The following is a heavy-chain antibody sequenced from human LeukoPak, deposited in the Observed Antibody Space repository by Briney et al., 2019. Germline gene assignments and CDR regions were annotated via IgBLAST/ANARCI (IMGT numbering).Heavy chain of an antibody. Sequence: GGSLRLSCAASGFTFDDYAMHWVRQAPGKGLEWVSGISWNSGSIGYADSVKGRFTISRDNAKNSLYLQMNSLRAEDTALYYCAIGNYYDSSGNPPDYPGEWGQGTLVTVSS. V-gene: IGHV3-9*01. J-gene: IGHJ4*02. CDR2: ISWNSGSI. D-gene: IGHD3-22*01. CDR1: GFTFDDYA. CDR3: AIGNYYDSSGNPPDYPGE.